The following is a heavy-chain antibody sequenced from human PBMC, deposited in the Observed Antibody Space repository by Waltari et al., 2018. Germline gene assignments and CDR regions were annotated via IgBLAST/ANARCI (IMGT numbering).Heavy chain of an antibody. J-gene: IGHJ4*02. V-gene: IGHV4-34*01. CDR1: GGSFSGYY. CDR3: ARGTGSGPRGVFDY. D-gene: IGHD2-15*01. Sequence: QVQLQQWGAGLLKPSETLSLTCAVYGGSFSGYYLSWIRQPPGKGLEWIGEINHSGSTNYNPSLKSRVTISVDTSKNQFSLKLSSVTAADTAVYYCARGTGSGPRGVFDYWGQGTLVTVSS. CDR2: INHSGST.